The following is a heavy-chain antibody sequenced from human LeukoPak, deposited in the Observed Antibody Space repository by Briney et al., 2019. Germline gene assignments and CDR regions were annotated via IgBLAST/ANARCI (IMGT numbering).Heavy chain of an antibody. CDR2: ISAYNGNT. D-gene: IGHD3-22*01. Sequence: ASVKVSCTASGYTFTSYGISWVRQAPGQGLEWMGWISAYNGNTNYAQKLQGRVTMTTDTSTSTAYMELRSLRSDDTAVYYRARIEPTYYYDSSGGLFYGMDVWGQGTTVTVSS. V-gene: IGHV1-18*01. J-gene: IGHJ6*02. CDR3: ARIEPTYYYDSSGGLFYGMDV. CDR1: GYTFTSYG.